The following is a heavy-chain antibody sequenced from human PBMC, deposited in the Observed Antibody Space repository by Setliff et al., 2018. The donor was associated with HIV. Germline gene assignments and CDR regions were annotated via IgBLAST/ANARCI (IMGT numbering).Heavy chain of an antibody. CDR3: ARDRTHRSGWYGYFEY. J-gene: IGHJ4*02. Sequence: ASVKVSCKASGYTFTSYDINWVRQATGQGLEWMGWMNPNNGNTGYAEKFQGRVTMTRDTSISTAYMELSSLRSDDTAVYYCARDRTHRSGWYGYFEYWGQGTLVTVSS. CDR2: MNPNNGNT. V-gene: IGHV1-8*01. CDR1: GYTFTSYD. D-gene: IGHD6-19*01.